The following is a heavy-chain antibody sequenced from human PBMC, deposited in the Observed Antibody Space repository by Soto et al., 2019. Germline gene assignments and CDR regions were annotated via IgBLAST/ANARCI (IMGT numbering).Heavy chain of an antibody. Sequence: SVKVSCKASGRTFSSYAISWVRQTPGQGLEWMGGIIPIFGTANYAQKFQGRVTITADESTSTAYMELSSVRSDDMAVYYCGRVPAVTVAGWFDPWGQGTLVTVCS. J-gene: IGHJ5*02. D-gene: IGHD2-21*02. CDR2: IIPIFGTA. CDR1: GRTFSSYA. V-gene: IGHV1-69*13. CDR3: GRVPAVTVAGWFDP.